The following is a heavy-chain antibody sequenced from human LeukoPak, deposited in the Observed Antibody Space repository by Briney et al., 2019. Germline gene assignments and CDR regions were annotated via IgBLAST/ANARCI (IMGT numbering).Heavy chain of an antibody. CDR1: GYTFTSCG. CDR3: ARRVRGAITVSYYNCMDV. Sequence: ASVKVSCKASGYTFTSCGISWVRQAPGQGLEWMGWISAYNGNTNYAQKLQGRVTMTTDTSTSPAYMELRSLRSDDTAVYYCARRVRGAITVSYYNCMDVWGKGTTVTVSS. CDR2: ISAYNGNT. D-gene: IGHD1-26*01. V-gene: IGHV1-18*01. J-gene: IGHJ6*03.